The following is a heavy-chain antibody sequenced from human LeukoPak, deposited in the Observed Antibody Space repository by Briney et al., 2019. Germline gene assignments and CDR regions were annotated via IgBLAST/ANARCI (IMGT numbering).Heavy chain of an antibody. J-gene: IGHJ4*02. D-gene: IGHD6-19*01. CDR3: ARDGRAGSLFAY. CDR2: ISYSGST. V-gene: IGHV4-59*01. CDR1: SGSISGYY. Sequence: SKTLSLTCTVSSGSISGYYWSWIRQPPGKGLEWVGYISYSGSTNYNPSLKSRVTISVDTSKNQFSLKLSSVTAADTAIYYCARDGRAGSLFAYWGQGTLVTVSS.